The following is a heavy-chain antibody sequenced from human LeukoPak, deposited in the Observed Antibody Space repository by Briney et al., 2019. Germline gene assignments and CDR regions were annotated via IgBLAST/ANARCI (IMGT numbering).Heavy chain of an antibody. V-gene: IGHV1-46*01. J-gene: IGHJ6*02. CDR3: ARAVVRGVISYYGMDV. Sequence: VASVKVSCKASGYTFTSYYVHWVRQAPGQGLEWMGIINPSGGSTSYAQKFQGRVTMTRDTSTSTVYMEVSSLRSEDTAVYYCARAVVRGVISYYGMDVWGQGTTVTVSS. CDR2: INPSGGST. CDR1: GYTFTSYY. D-gene: IGHD3-10*01.